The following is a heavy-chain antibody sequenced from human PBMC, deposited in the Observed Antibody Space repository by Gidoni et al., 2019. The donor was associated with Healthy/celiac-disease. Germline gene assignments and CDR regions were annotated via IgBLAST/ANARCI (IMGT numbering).Heavy chain of an antibody. Sequence: EVQLVESGGGLVQPGGSLRLSCAASGFTFSSYAMSWVRQATGKGLEWVSAISGSGGSTYYADSVKGRFTISRDNSKNTLYLQMNSLRAEDTAVYYCAKGADNLWFGELLVFDYWGQGTLVTVSS. D-gene: IGHD3-10*01. CDR2: ISGSGGST. CDR3: AKGADNLWFGELLVFDY. V-gene: IGHV3-23*04. J-gene: IGHJ4*02. CDR1: GFTFSSYA.